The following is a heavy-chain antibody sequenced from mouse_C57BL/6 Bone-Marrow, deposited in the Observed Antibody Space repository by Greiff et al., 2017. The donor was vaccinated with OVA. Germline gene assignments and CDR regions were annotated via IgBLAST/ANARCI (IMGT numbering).Heavy chain of an antibody. CDR1: GYAFSSSW. CDR2: IYPGDGDT. D-gene: IGHD1-1*01. CDR3: ARRDYYGSRSPSYYAMDY. Sequence: VQLQQSGPELVKPGASVKISCKASGYAFSSSWMNWVKQRPGKGLEWIGRIYPGDGDTNYNGKFKGKATLTADKSSSTAYMQLSSLTSEDSAVYFCARRDYYGSRSPSYYAMDYWGQGTSVTVSS. V-gene: IGHV1-82*01. J-gene: IGHJ4*01.